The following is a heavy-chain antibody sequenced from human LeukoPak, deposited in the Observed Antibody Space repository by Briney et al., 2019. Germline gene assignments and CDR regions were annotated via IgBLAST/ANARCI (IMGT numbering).Heavy chain of an antibody. CDR2: IYYSGST. Sequence: SETLSLTCTVSGGSISSYYWSWIRQPPGKGLEWIGYIYYSGSTNYNPPLKSRVTISVDTSKNQFSLKLSSVTAADTAVYYCARDFYSNSYYYYMDVWGKGTTVTVSS. D-gene: IGHD4-11*01. CDR3: ARDFYSNSYYYYMDV. V-gene: IGHV4-59*01. J-gene: IGHJ6*03. CDR1: GGSISSYY.